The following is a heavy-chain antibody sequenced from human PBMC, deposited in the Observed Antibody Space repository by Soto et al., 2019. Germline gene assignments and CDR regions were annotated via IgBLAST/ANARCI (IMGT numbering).Heavy chain of an antibody. CDR3: ARLVVVAPVANV. J-gene: IGHJ4*02. CDR2: IFYIGTT. CDR1: GGSVSYNSYY. V-gene: IGHV4-39*01. Sequence: SETLSLTCSVSGGSVSYNSYYWGWIRQPPGKGLEWVGGIFYIGTTYYSPSLKDRVSISVDTSKNSFSLNLTSVTAADTAVYFCARLVVVAPVANVWGQGALVTVSS. D-gene: IGHD2-21*01.